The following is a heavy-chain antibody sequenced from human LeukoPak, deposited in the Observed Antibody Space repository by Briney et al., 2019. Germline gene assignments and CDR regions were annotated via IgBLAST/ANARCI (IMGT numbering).Heavy chain of an antibody. J-gene: IGHJ1*01. CDR2: ISWNSGTI. Sequence: PGRSLRLSCAASGFTFDNYAMNWVRQVPGKGLGWISLISWNSGTIGYADSVKGRFTISRDNANNFQYLQMNSLRAEDTALYYCARAYKDRSLAGKKEFFQHWGQGTLVTVSS. CDR3: ARAYKDRSLAGKKEFFQH. V-gene: IGHV3-9*01. CDR1: GFTFDNYA. D-gene: IGHD6-19*01.